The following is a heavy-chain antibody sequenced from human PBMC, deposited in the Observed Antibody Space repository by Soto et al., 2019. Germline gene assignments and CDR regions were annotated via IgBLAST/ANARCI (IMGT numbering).Heavy chain of an antibody. V-gene: IGHV4-61*01. D-gene: IGHD1-7*01. CDR1: GGSVSSGSYF. J-gene: IGHJ4*02. Sequence: QVQLQESGPGLVKPSETLSLTCNVSGGSVSSGSYFWSWIRQPPGKGLEWIGYISYSGSTNYNPSLKGRASISVDTSKKQFSLKLSSVTAADTAVYYCARGQNWNYDYWGQGTRVTVSS. CDR3: ARGQNWNYDY. CDR2: ISYSGST.